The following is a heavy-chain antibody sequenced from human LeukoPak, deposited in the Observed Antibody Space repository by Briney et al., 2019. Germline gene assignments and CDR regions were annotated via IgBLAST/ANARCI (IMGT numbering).Heavy chain of an antibody. CDR3: ARVYYDFWSGYLDAFDI. CDR2: IYYSGST. CDR1: GGSISSYY. V-gene: IGHV4-59*01. D-gene: IGHD3-3*01. Sequence: SETLSLTCTVSGGSISSYYWSWIRQPPGKGLEWIGYIYYSGSTNYNPSLKSRVTISVDTSKNQFSLKLSSVTAADTAVYYCARVYYDFWSGYLDAFDIWGQGTMVTVSS. J-gene: IGHJ3*02.